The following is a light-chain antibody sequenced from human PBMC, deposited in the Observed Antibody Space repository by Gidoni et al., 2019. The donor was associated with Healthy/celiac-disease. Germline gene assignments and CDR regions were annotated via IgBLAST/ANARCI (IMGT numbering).Light chain of an antibody. J-gene: IGLJ2*01. CDR3: SSEAGSNNFEGV. CDR2: EVS. V-gene: IGLV2-8*01. Sequence: QSALTQPPSASGSPGQSVTTSCTGTSSDVGGYNYVSWYQQHPGKAPKLMIYEVSKRPSGVPDRFSGSKSGNTASLTVSGIQAEDEADYYCSSEAGSNNFEGVFGGGTKLTVL. CDR1: SSDVGGYNY.